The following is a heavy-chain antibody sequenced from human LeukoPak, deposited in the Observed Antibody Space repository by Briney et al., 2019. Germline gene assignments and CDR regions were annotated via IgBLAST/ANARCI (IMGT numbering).Heavy chain of an antibody. CDR1: GFTFSSYV. CDR3: ANKVSGNYPFES. Sequence: GGSLRLSCAASGFTFSSYVMNWVRQAPGKGLEWVAGISVSGGTTPYADSVKGRFTISRGNSKNTLSLQMNSLRGEDTAVYYCANKVSGNYPFESWGQGTLVTVSS. J-gene: IGHJ4*02. D-gene: IGHD1-26*01. CDR2: ISVSGGTT. V-gene: IGHV3-23*01.